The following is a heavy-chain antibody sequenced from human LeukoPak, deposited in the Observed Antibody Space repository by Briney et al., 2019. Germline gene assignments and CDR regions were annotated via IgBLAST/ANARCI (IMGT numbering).Heavy chain of an antibody. D-gene: IGHD1-26*01. CDR3: ARGATISGATHFDY. Sequence: GGSLRLSCAASGFSFSSYWMSWVRQAPGKGLEWVANIKQDGSEKYYVDSVKGRFTISRDNAKNSLYLQMNSLRAEDTAVYYCARGATISGATHFDYWGQGTLVTVSS. CDR1: GFSFSSYW. CDR2: IKQDGSEK. J-gene: IGHJ4*02. V-gene: IGHV3-7*01.